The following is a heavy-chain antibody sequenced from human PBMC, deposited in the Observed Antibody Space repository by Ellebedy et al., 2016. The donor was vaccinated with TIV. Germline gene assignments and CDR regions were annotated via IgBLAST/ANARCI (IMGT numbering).Heavy chain of an antibody. CDR2: IKQDGSVK. V-gene: IGHV3-7*01. CDR3: AREVGGGGAY. J-gene: IGHJ4*02. D-gene: IGHD2-21*01. Sequence: GWSLRLSXAASGFTFSSYWMHWVRQAPGKGLEWVANIKQDGSVKKYVDSVKGRFTISRDNGKNSLYLQMNSLRGEDTAVYYCAREVGGGGAYWGQGTLVTVS. CDR1: GFTFSSYW.